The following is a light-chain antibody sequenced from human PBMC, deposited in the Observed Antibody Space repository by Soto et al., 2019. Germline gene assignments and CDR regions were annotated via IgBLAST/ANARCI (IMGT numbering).Light chain of an antibody. CDR1: SSDVGGYKF. CDR3: SSYTGSSTFVV. Sequence: QSVLTRPASMSGSPGQSITISCTGTSSDVGGYKFVSWYQHHPGKAPKLIIYDVINRPSGVSNRFSGSKSGNTASLTISGLQPEDEADYYCSSYTGSSTFVVFGGGTKLTVL. J-gene: IGLJ3*02. CDR2: DVI. V-gene: IGLV2-14*03.